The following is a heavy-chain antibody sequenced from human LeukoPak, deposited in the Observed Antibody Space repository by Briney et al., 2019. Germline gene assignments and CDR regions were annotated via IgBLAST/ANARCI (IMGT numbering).Heavy chain of an antibody. V-gene: IGHV3-53*01. Sequence: AGGSLRLSCAAPGFPVSSTYMSWVRQAPGRGLGWVSVIYSGGSTYYADSVKGRFTISRDNSKNTLYLQMNSLRAEDTAVYYCARAWDDSSGNDYWGQGTLVTVSS. CDR2: IYSGGST. D-gene: IGHD3-22*01. CDR1: GFPVSSTY. J-gene: IGHJ4*02. CDR3: ARAWDDSSGNDY.